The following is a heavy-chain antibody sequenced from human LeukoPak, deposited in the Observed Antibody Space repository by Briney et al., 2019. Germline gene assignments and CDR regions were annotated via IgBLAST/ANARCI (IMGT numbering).Heavy chain of an antibody. CDR1: GYTFTGYD. CDR2: MNPDTGDT. V-gene: IGHV1-8*01. J-gene: IGHJ4*02. Sequence: ASARDSCKASGYTFTGYDINWVRQAPGQGLEWMGWMNPDTGDTGYAPNFQGRVAMTRDTSKDTAYMELTGLTSQDTAIYYCTRGSLSGSSRDYWGQGTLVTVSS. D-gene: IGHD3-10*01. CDR3: TRGSLSGSSRDY.